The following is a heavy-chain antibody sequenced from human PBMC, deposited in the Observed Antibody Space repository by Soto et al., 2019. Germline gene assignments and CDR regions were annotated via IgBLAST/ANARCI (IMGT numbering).Heavy chain of an antibody. CDR1: GYTFTSYD. J-gene: IGHJ4*02. D-gene: IGHD4-17*01. Sequence: ASVKVSCKASGYTFTSYDMRWVRQAPGQRLEWMGWINAGNGNTKYSQKFQGRVTITRDTSASTAYMELSSLRSEDTAVYYCARETDYGDKPFDYWGQGTLVTVSS. CDR3: ARETDYGDKPFDY. CDR2: INAGNGNT. V-gene: IGHV1-3*01.